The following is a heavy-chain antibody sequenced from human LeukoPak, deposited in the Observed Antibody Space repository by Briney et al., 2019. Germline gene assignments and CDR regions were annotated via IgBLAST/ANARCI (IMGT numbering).Heavy chain of an antibody. D-gene: IGHD5-24*01. V-gene: IGHV4-31*03. CDR2: TYYSRST. CDR3: ARHRAMATVGDYFDS. CDR1: GGPIAIGGYY. J-gene: IGHJ4*02. Sequence: PSETLSLTCTVSGGPIAIGGYYWSWIRQHPGKGLEWIGYTYYSRSTYYNPSLESRGIISVDTSKKQFSLRLTSVTAADTAVYYCARHRAMATVGDYFDSWGQGTLVTVSS.